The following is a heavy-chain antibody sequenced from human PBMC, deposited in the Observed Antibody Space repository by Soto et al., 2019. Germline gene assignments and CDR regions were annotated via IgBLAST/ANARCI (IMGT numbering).Heavy chain of an antibody. CDR3: ARHLTNGRYYYGMDV. CDR1: GYTFTDYW. V-gene: IGHV5-51*01. D-gene: IGHD2-8*01. J-gene: IGHJ6*02. CDR2: IYPGDSDT. Sequence: PGESLKISCKGSGYTFTDYWIGWVRQLPGKGLEWMGIIYPGDSDTRYSPSFQGQVTISADKSISTAYLQWSSLKASDTAMYYCARHLTNGRYYYGMDVWGQGTTVTVSS.